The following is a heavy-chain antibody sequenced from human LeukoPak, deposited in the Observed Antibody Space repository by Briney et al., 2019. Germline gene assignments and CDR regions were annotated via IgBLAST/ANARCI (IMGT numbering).Heavy chain of an antibody. D-gene: IGHD6-19*01. J-gene: IGHJ4*02. V-gene: IGHV1-18*01. CDR2: ISAYNGNT. Sequence: ASVKVSCKASGYTFTSYGISWVRQAPGQGLEWMGWISAYNGNTNYAQKFQGRVTITADESTSTAYMELSSLRSDDTAVYYCARVYSSGWYVFDYWGQGTLVTVSS. CDR3: ARVYSSGWYVFDY. CDR1: GYTFTSYG.